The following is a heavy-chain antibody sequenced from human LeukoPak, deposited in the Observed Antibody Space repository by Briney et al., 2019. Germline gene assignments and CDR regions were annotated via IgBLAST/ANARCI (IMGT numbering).Heavy chain of an antibody. CDR1: GGFLSTYY. V-gene: IGHV4-59*01. J-gene: IGHJ4*02. Sequence: PSETLSLTCTVSGGFLSTYYWSRIRQPPGKGLEWIGYIYYTGSTNYNPSLKSRLTISVDTSKNQFSLRLSSVTAADTAVYYCARYYSDSSGYYRYFDYWGQGTLVTVSS. CDR3: ARYYSDSSGYYRYFDY. D-gene: IGHD3-22*01. CDR2: IYYTGST.